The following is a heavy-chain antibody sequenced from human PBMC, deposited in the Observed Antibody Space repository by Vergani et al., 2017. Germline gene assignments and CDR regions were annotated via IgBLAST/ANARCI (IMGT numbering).Heavy chain of an antibody. D-gene: IGHD4-23*01. V-gene: IGHV1-2*06. CDR2: INPNSGGT. CDR3: ARVRATTVVTPFDY. Sequence: QVQLVQSGAEVKKPGASVKVSCKASGYTFTGYYMHWVRQAPGQGLEWMGRINPNSGGTNYPQKFQGRVTMTRDTSISTAYMELSRLRSDDTAVYYCARVRATTVVTPFDYWGQGTLVTVSS. CDR1: GYTFTGYY. J-gene: IGHJ4*02.